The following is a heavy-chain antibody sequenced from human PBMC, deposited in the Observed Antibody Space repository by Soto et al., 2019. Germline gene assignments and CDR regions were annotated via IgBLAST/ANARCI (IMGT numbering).Heavy chain of an antibody. CDR1: GYTFTSYD. CDR2: MNPNSGNT. V-gene: IGHV1-8*01. Sequence: QVQLVQSGAEVKKPGASVKVSCKASGYTFTSYDINWVRQATGQGLEWMGWMNPNSGNTGYAQKXXGXLPMTRNTSISTAYMELSSLRSEDTAVYYCARERTGTTSMDVWGQGTTVTVSS. CDR3: ARERTGTTSMDV. J-gene: IGHJ6*02. D-gene: IGHD1-1*01.